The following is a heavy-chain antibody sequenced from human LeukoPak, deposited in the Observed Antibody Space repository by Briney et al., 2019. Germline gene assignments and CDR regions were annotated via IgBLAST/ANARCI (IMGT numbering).Heavy chain of an antibody. CDR3: AGGVSRAVAGTAPGY. CDR2: INPNSGGT. V-gene: IGHV1-2*02. J-gene: IGHJ4*02. Sequence: ASVKVSCKASGYTFTGYYMHWVRQAPGQGLEWMGWINPNSGGTNYAQKFQGRVTMTRDTSISTAYMELSKLRSDDTAVYYCAGGVSRAVAGTAPGYWGQGTLVTVSS. CDR1: GYTFTGYY. D-gene: IGHD6-19*01.